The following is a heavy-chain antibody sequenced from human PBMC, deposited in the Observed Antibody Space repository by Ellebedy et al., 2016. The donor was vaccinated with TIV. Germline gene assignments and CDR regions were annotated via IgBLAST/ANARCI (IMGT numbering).Heavy chain of an antibody. Sequence: PGGSLRLSCAASGFTFSSYVMHWVRQAPGKGLEWVAVISYDGSNKYYADAVKVRFTISRDNSKNTLYLQMNSLRAEDTAVYYCARVEKEATIVWGHFDLWGRGTLVTVSS. CDR3: ARVEKEATIVWGHFDL. D-gene: IGHD5-12*01. J-gene: IGHJ2*01. CDR2: ISYDGSNK. CDR1: GFTFSSYV. V-gene: IGHV3-30*03.